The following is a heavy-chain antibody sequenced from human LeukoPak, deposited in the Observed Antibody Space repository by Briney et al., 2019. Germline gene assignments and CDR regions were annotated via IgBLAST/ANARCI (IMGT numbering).Heavy chain of an antibody. J-gene: IGHJ6*02. Sequence: GGSLRLSCAASGSTLSNYAISWVRQAPGKGLEWVAVISYDGSNKYYADSVKGRFTISRDNSKNTLYLQMNSLRAEDTAVYYCARDCDGSCYSFYYYYGMDVWGQGTTVTVSS. V-gene: IGHV3-30-3*01. D-gene: IGHD2-15*01. CDR1: GSTLSNYA. CDR2: ISYDGSNK. CDR3: ARDCDGSCYSFYYYYGMDV.